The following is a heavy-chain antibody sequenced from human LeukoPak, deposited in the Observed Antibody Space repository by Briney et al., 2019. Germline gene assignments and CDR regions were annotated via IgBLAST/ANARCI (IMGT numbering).Heavy chain of an antibody. J-gene: IGHJ3*02. CDR3: AREAGGASDI. CDR2: IYYSGST. V-gene: IGHV4-59*12. Sequence: SETLSLTCTVSGGSISSYYWSWIRQPPGKGLEWIGYIYYSGSTNYNPSLKSRVTISVDTSKNQFSLKLSSVIAADTAVYYCAREAGGASDIWGQGTMVTVSS. CDR1: GGSISSYY. D-gene: IGHD3-16*01.